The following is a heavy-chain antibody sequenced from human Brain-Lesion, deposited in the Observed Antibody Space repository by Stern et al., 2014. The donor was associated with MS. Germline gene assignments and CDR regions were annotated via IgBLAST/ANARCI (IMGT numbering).Heavy chain of an antibody. CDR3: ASSVVASGH. D-gene: IGHD2-21*01. V-gene: IGHV1-69*06. CDR2: IIPFLNTT. J-gene: IGHJ4*02. CDR1: GGTFTTHP. Sequence: VQLVQSGAEVKKPGSSVKVSCKAAGGTFTTHPITWWRQAPGQGEEWMGGIIPFLNTTNYAQNFQGRTTITADKSTGTTYMEISSLRSDDTAVYYCASSVVASGHWGQGTLVIVS.